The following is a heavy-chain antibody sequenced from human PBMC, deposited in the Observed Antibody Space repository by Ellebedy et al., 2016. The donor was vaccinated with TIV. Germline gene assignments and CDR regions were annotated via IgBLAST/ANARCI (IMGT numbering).Heavy chain of an antibody. CDR1: GFTFSGSA. J-gene: IGHJ1*01. CDR2: IRSKANNYGT. CDR3: WTGLPLQDCGADCYLHH. D-gene: IGHD2-21*02. Sequence: PGGSLRLSCAASGFTFSGSAMHWVRQASGKGLAWVGRIRSKANNYGTEYGASVKGRFTISRDDSRNTAYLQMDSLKTEDTAVYYCWTGLPLQDCGADCYLHHWGQGTQVTVSS. V-gene: IGHV3-73*01.